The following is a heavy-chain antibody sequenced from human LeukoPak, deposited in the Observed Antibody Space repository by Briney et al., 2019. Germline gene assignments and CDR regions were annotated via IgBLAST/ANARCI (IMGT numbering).Heavy chain of an antibody. J-gene: IGHJ3*02. Sequence: SETLSLTCTVSGGSISSSSYYWGWIRQPPGKGLEWIGSIYYSGSTYYNPSLKSRVTISVDTSKNQFSLKLSSVTAADTAVYYCARMGRSAAYYDSRRQSGDAFDIWGQGTMVTVSS. CDR3: ARMGRSAAYYDSRRQSGDAFDI. CDR2: IYYSGST. D-gene: IGHD3-22*01. CDR1: GGSISSSSYY. V-gene: IGHV4-39*01.